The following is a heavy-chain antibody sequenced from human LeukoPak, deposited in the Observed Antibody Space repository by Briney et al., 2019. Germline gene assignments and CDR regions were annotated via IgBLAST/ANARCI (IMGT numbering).Heavy chain of an antibody. CDR2: IYSSGST. J-gene: IGHJ4*02. CDR3: ARDGRGDLTWIQLWSPFDY. CDR1: GFTVSSNY. D-gene: IGHD5-18*01. V-gene: IGHV3-66*03. Sequence: PGGSLRLSCAASGFTVSSNYMSCVRQAPGKGLEWVSVIYSSGSTYYADSVKCRFTISRDNSKNTMYIQMNRLRAEDTAVYYCARDGRGDLTWIQLWSPFDYWGQGTLVTVSS.